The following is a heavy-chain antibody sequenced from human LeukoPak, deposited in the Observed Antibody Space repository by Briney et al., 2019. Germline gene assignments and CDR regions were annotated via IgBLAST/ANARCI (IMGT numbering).Heavy chain of an antibody. Sequence: GGSLRLSCAASGFTFSSYAMHWVRQAPGKGLEWVAIISYDGSNQYYADSVKGRFTISRDNFKNTLYLQMSSLRTEDTAVYHCARGMWQWLVGIDFWGQGTLVTVSS. CDR3: ARGMWQWLVGIDF. CDR2: ISYDGSNQ. J-gene: IGHJ4*02. CDR1: GFTFSSYA. V-gene: IGHV3-30*04. D-gene: IGHD6-19*01.